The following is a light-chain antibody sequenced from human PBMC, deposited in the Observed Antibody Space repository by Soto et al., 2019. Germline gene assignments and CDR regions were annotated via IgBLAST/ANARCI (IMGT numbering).Light chain of an antibody. CDR3: QQINDYPLT. J-gene: IGKJ4*01. Sequence: DIQLTQSPSFLSASVGDRITITCRASQGVGGNLAWYQQKPGKAPKLLISAASSLQSGVPSRFSSSGSGAEFTLTISCLQPEDFATYYCQQINDYPLTFGGGTKVEIK. V-gene: IGKV1-9*01. CDR1: QGVGGN. CDR2: AAS.